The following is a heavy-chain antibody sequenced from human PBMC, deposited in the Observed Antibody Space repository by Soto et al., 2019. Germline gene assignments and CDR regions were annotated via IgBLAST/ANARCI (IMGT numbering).Heavy chain of an antibody. V-gene: IGHV3-30*03. CDR3: ARGVGRDYGDYSYFDY. CDR2: ISHDGSHE. J-gene: IGHJ4*03. Sequence: GGSLRLSCVASGFSFSSYGMHWVRQAPGKGLEWVALISHDGSHEDYADSVEGRFTFSRDNSNNTLYLQMNSLRGEDTAVYYCARGVGRDYGDYSYFDYWGQGTLVTVSS. CDR1: GFSFSSYG. D-gene: IGHD4-17*01.